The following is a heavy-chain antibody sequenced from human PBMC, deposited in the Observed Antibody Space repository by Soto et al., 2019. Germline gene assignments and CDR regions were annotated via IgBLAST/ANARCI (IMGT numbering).Heavy chain of an antibody. D-gene: IGHD4-17*01. Sequence: SETLSLTCTVSGGSISSYYWSWIRQPPGKGLEWIGYIYYSGSTNYNPSLKSRVTISVDTSKNQFSLKLSSVTAADTSVYYCLRGRPTTVVTPWYFDLWGQGTLVTVPQ. CDR1: GGSISSYY. V-gene: IGHV4-59*12. CDR2: IYYSGST. CDR3: LRGRPTTVVTPWYFDL. J-gene: IGHJ2*01.